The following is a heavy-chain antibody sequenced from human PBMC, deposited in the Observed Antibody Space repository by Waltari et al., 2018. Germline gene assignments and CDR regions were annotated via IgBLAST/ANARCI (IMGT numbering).Heavy chain of an antibody. CDR2: ISGSGGST. CDR1: GFTFRSYA. J-gene: IGHJ3*02. V-gene: IGHV3-23*01. Sequence: EVQLLESGGGLVQPGGSLRLSCAASGFTFRSYAMSWVRQAHGEGLGWCSAISGSGGSTYYADPAKGRFTISRDNSKNTLYLQMNSLRAEDTAVYYCAKDHEDDAFDIWGQGTMVTVSS. CDR3: AKDHEDDAFDI.